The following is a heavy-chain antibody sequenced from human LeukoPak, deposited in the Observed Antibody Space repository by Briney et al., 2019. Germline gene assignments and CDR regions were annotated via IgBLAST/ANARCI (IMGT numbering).Heavy chain of an antibody. V-gene: IGHV3-30*02. Sequence: GGSLRLSCAASGFTFSSYAMHWVRQAPGKGLEWVAFIRYDGNNKYYVDSVKGRFTISRDNSKNTLYLVMNSLRAEDTAVYYCAKETYGAFNLWGQGTLVTVSS. CDR2: IRYDGNNK. D-gene: IGHD3-10*01. J-gene: IGHJ3*01. CDR1: GFTFSSYA. CDR3: AKETYGAFNL.